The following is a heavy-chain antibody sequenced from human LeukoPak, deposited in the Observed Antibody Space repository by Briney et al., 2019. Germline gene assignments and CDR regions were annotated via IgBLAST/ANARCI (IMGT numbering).Heavy chain of an antibody. CDR1: GYSISSAYY. CDR3: ARINKWFDP. CDR2: IYHSEDT. J-gene: IGHJ5*02. V-gene: IGHV4-38-2*01. Sequence: PSETLSLTCAVSGYSISSAYYWGWIRQPPGKGLEWIGTIYHSEDTYYNPSLKSRVIISGDTSKNQFSLKLSSVTAADTAVYYCARINKWFDPWGQGTLVTVSS.